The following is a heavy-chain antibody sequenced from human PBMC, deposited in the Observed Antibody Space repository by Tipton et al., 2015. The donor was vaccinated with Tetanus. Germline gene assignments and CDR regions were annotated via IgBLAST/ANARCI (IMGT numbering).Heavy chain of an antibody. Sequence: SLRLSCAASGFTFSSYSMNWVRQAPGKGLEWVSYISSSSSTIYYADSVKGRFTISRDNAKNSLYLQMNSLRAEDTALYYCAKGLGFYGMDVWGQGTTVTVSS. D-gene: IGHD3-3*01. V-gene: IGHV3-48*04. CDR2: ISSSSSTI. CDR3: AKGLGFYGMDV. J-gene: IGHJ6*02. CDR1: GFTFSSYS.